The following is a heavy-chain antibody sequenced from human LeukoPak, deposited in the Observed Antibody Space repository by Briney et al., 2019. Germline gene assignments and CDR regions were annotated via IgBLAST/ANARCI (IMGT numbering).Heavy chain of an antibody. V-gene: IGHV1-69*02. J-gene: IGHJ4*02. D-gene: IGHD6-6*01. CDR2: IIPILGIA. CDR3: ARPRGGDSSSSGKTLDY. Sequence: SVKVSCKASGGTFSSYTISWVRQAPGQGLEWMGRIIPILGIANYAQKFQGRVTITADKSTSTAYMELSSLRSEDTAVYYCARPRGGDSSSSGKTLDYWGQGTLVTVSS. CDR1: GGTFSSYT.